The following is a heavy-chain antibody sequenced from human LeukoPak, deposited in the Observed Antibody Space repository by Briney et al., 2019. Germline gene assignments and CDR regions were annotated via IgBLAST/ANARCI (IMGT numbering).Heavy chain of an antibody. Sequence: PSETLSLTCTVSGGSISSSSYYWGWIRQPPGKGLEWIGEIYHSGSTNYNPSLKSRVTISVDKSKNQFSLKLSSVTAADTAVYYCARDHRLNYDSSGSSYYYYYYYMDVWGKGTTVTVSS. V-gene: IGHV4-39*07. CDR1: GGSISSSSYY. CDR2: IYHSGST. D-gene: IGHD3-22*01. J-gene: IGHJ6*03. CDR3: ARDHRLNYDSSGSSYYYYYYYMDV.